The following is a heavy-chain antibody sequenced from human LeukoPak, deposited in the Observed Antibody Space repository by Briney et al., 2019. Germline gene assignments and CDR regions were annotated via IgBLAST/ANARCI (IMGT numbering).Heavy chain of an antibody. CDR2: IYYSGST. CDR3: ARHPGATDY. J-gene: IGHJ4*02. Sequence: SETLSLTCTVSGGSISSSSYYWGWIRQPPGKGLEWIGSIYYSGSTYYNLSLKSRVTISVDTSKNQFSLKLSSVTAADTAVYYCARHPGATDYWGQGTLVTVSS. CDR1: GGSISSSSYY. V-gene: IGHV4-39*01.